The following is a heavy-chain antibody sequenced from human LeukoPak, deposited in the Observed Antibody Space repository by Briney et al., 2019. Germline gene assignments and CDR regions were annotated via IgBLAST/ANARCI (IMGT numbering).Heavy chain of an antibody. CDR3: AKGPATVVTHFDY. V-gene: IGHV3-30*18. J-gene: IGHJ4*02. D-gene: IGHD4-23*01. Sequence: GRSLRLSCAASGFTFSSYGMHWVRQAPGKGLEWVTVISYDGSNKYYADSVKGRFTISRDNSKNTLYLQMNSLRAEDTAVYYCAKGPATVVTHFDYWGQGTLVTVSS. CDR2: ISYDGSNK. CDR1: GFTFSSYG.